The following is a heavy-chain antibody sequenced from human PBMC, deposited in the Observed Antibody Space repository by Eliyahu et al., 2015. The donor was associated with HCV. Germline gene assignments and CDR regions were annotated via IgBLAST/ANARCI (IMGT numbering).Heavy chain of an antibody. Sequence: QLQLQESGPGLVKPSETLSLTCTVSGGSISSSSYYWGWIRQPPGKGLEWIGSFLFCWGTYHNPSLKSRVTISVDTSKNQFSLKLSSVTAADTAVYYCASEVALDYDFWSGYFRVGYFDYWGQGTLVTVSS. CDR1: GGSISSSSYY. V-gene: IGHV4-39*01. D-gene: IGHD3-3*01. CDR2: FLFCWGT. J-gene: IGHJ4*02. CDR3: ASEVALDYDFWSGYFRVGYFDY.